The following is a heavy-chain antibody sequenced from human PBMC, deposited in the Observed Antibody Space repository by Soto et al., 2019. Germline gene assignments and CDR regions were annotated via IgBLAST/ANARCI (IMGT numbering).Heavy chain of an antibody. J-gene: IGHJ4*02. CDR3: ARETGYSSGWRQDY. V-gene: IGHV3-74*01. D-gene: IGHD6-19*01. CDR1: GGTCISYS. CDR2: INSDGSSI. Sequence: PVGSLRLSCAASGGTCISYSMSWVRQATGKGLVWVSRINSDGSSISYADSVKGRFTISRDNAKNTLYLQMNSLRVEDTAVYYCARETGYSSGWRQDYWGQGTLVTVSS.